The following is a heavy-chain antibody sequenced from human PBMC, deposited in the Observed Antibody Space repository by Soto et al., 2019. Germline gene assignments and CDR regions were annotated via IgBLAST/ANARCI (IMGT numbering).Heavy chain of an antibody. CDR1: GFTFSTFG. V-gene: IGHV3-48*02. CDR3: GSRYSYGYECDY. Sequence: EVQLVESGRGLVHPGGSLRLSCAASGFTFSTFGINWVRQAPGKGLEWVSYISSSSTTIYYADSVKGRFTISRDNAKKSLYLQMNGLGDEDTAVYCCGSRYSYGYECDYWGQGTLVTVSS. CDR2: ISSSSTTI. D-gene: IGHD5-18*01. J-gene: IGHJ4*02.